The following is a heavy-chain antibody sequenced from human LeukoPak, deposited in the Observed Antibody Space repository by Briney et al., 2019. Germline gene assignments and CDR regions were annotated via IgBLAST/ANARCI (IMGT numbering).Heavy chain of an antibody. Sequence: SETLSLTCTVSGGSISSSSSYWGWIRQPPGKGLEWIGSIYYSGSTYYNPSLKSRVTISVDTSKNQFSLKLSSVTAADTAVYYCARSLPYGDYLVSDAFDIWGQGTMVTVSS. D-gene: IGHD4-17*01. CDR2: IYYSGST. J-gene: IGHJ3*02. CDR3: ARSLPYGDYLVSDAFDI. V-gene: IGHV4-39*01. CDR1: GGSISSSSSY.